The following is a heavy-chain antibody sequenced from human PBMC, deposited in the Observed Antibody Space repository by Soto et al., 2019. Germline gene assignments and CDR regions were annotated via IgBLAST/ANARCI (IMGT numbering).Heavy chain of an antibody. CDR2: INPNSGGT. D-gene: IGHD2-21*01. CDR3: ARVIVDNYYGMDV. V-gene: IGHV1-2*04. J-gene: IGHJ6*02. CDR1: GYTFTGYY. Sequence: QVQLVQSGAEVKKPGASVKVSCKASGYTFTGYYMHWVRQAPGQGLEWMGWINPNSGGTNYAQKLQGWVTMTRDTCISTAYMELSRLRSDDAAVYYWARVIVDNYYGMDVWGQGTTVTVSS.